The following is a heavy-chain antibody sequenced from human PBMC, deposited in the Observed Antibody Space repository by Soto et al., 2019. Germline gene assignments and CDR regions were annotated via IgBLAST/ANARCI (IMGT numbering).Heavy chain of an antibody. CDR2: IYHSGST. Sequence: PSETLSFTCAVSGGSISSSNWWSWVRQPPGKGLEWIGEIYHSGSTNYNPSLKSRVTISVDKSKNQFSLKLSSVTAADTAVYYCARSPDSSGYYPRRYYYGMDVWGQGTTVTVSS. V-gene: IGHV4-4*02. D-gene: IGHD3-22*01. J-gene: IGHJ6*02. CDR3: ARSPDSSGYYPRRYYYGMDV. CDR1: GGSISSSNW.